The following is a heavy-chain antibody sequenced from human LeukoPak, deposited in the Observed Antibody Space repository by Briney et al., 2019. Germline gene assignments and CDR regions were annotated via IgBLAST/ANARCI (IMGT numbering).Heavy chain of an antibody. CDR3: AKDHAYGDYFDY. CDR2: IWYDGSNK. J-gene: IGHJ4*02. Sequence: GGSLRLSCAASGFTFSSYGMHWVRQAPGKGLEWVAVIWYDGSNKYYADSVKGRFTISRDNSKNTLYLQMNSRRAEDTAVYYCAKDHAYGDYFDYWGQGTLVTVSS. D-gene: IGHD4-17*01. V-gene: IGHV3-33*06. CDR1: GFTFSSYG.